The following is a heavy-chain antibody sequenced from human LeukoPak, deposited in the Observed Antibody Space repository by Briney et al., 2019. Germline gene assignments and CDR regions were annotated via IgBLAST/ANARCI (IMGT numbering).Heavy chain of an antibody. CDR3: AKDKGSGYYGTGTQFDY. CDR1: GFTFDDYA. D-gene: IGHD3-22*01. V-gene: IGHV3-9*01. J-gene: IGHJ4*02. Sequence: GGSLRLSCAASGFTFDDYAMHWVRQAPGKGLEWASGISWNSGSIGYADSVKGRFTISRDNAKNSLYLQMNSLRAEDTALYYCAKDKGSGYYGTGTQFDYWGQGTLVTVSS. CDR2: ISWNSGSI.